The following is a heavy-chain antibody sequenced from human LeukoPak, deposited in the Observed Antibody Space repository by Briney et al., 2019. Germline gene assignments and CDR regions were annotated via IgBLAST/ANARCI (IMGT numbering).Heavy chain of an antibody. CDR3: AKDHYYDSSGPLDY. V-gene: IGHV3-23*01. Sequence: PGGSLRLSCAASGFTFSNAWMSWVRQAPGKGLEWVSAISGSGGSTYYADSVKGRFTISRDNSKNTLYLQMNSLRAEDAAVYYCAKDHYYDSSGPLDYWGQGTLVTVSS. D-gene: IGHD3-22*01. CDR1: GFTFSNAW. CDR2: ISGSGGST. J-gene: IGHJ4*02.